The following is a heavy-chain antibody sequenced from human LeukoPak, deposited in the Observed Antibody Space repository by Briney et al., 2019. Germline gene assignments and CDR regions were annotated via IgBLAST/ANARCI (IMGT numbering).Heavy chain of an antibody. D-gene: IGHD6-19*01. Sequence: ASVKVSCKASGHTFTSYGISWVRQAPGQGLEWMGWISAYNGNTNYAQKLQGRVTMTTDTSTSTAYMELRSLRSDDTAVYYCARTPQYSSGWSPSVDYWGQGTLVTVSS. CDR1: GHTFTSYG. J-gene: IGHJ4*02. CDR2: ISAYNGNT. V-gene: IGHV1-18*01. CDR3: ARTPQYSSGWSPSVDY.